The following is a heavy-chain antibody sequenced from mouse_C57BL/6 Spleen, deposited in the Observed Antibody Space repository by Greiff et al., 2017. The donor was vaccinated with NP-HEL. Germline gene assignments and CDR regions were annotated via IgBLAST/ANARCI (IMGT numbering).Heavy chain of an antibody. CDR2: ISSGGDYI. J-gene: IGHJ2*01. CDR3: TRAYGSSFDY. CDR1: GFTFSSYA. D-gene: IGHD1-1*01. V-gene: IGHV5-9-1*02. Sequence: EVKVVESGEGLVKPGGSLKLSCAASGFTFSSYAMSWVRQTPEKRLEWVAYISSGGDYIYYADTVKGRFTISRDNARNTLYLQMSSLKSEDTAMYYCTRAYGSSFDYWGKGTTLTVSS.